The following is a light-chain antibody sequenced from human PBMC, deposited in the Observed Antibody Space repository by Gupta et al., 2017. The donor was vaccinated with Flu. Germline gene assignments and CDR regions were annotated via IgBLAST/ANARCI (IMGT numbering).Light chain of an antibody. CDR1: QSFNTW. CDR2: KAS. V-gene: IGKV1-5*03. CDR3: HQYATFSWT. Sequence: DIQMTQSPSTLSASVGDRVTITCRASQSFNTWLAWYQQKPGQAPKLLIYKASTLESGVPSRFSGSESGTEFTLTISSLQPDDFATYYCHQYATFSWTFGQGTKVEVK. J-gene: IGKJ1*01.